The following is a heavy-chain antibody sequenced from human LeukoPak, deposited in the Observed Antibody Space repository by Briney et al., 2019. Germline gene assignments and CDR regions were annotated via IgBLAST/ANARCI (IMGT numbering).Heavy chain of an antibody. CDR2: IYYSGST. D-gene: IGHD6-13*01. V-gene: IGHV4-31*03. CDR3: ARATGGAAAADFDP. CDR1: GGSISSGGYY. J-gene: IGHJ5*02. Sequence: SETLSLTCTVSGGSISSGGYYWSWIRQHPGKGLEWIGFIYYSGSTYYNPSLKSRVTISIDTSKNQFSLKLSSVTAADTAVYYCARATGGAAAADFDPWGQGTLVTVSS.